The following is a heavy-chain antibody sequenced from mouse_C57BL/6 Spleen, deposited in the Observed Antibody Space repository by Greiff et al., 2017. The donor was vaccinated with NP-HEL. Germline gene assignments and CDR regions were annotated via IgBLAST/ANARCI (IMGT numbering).Heavy chain of an antibody. V-gene: IGHV3-6*01. CDR1: GYSITSGYY. D-gene: IGHD1-1*01. CDR2: ISYDGSN. CDR3: ARENYGSTFDY. J-gene: IGHJ2*01. Sequence: ESGPGLVKPSQSLSLTCSVTGYSITSGYYWNWIRQFPGNKLEWMGYISYDGSNNYNPSLKNRISITRDTSKNQFFLKVNSVTTEDTATYYCARENYGSTFDYWGQGTTLTVSS.